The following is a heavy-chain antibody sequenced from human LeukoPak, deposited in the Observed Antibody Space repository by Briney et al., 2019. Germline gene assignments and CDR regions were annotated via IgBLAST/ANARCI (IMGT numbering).Heavy chain of an antibody. Sequence: GESLKISFKGSGYRFTNYWIGWVRPMPGKGPEWMGIIYPGDSDTRYSPSFQAQVTISADKSISTAYLQWSSLKASDTAMYYCARHLRLWQNWFDPWGQGTLVTVSS. CDR1: GYRFTNYW. CDR3: ARHLRLWQNWFDP. J-gene: IGHJ5*02. D-gene: IGHD5-18*01. V-gene: IGHV5-51*01. CDR2: IYPGDSDT.